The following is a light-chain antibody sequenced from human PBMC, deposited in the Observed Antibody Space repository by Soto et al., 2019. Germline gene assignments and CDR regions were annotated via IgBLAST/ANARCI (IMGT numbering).Light chain of an antibody. CDR3: SSYTSSSTLDVV. Sequence: QSVLTQPASVSGSPGQSITISCTGTSSDVGGYNYVSWYQQHPGKAPKLMIYDVSNRPSAVSNRFSGSKSGNTASLTISGLQAEDDADYYCSSYTSSSTLDVVFGGGTKLTVL. V-gene: IGLV2-14*01. J-gene: IGLJ2*01. CDR1: SSDVGGYNY. CDR2: DVS.